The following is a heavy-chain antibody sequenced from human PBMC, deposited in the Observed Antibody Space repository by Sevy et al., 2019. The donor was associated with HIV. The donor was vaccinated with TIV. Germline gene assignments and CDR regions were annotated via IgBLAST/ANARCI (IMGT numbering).Heavy chain of an antibody. D-gene: IGHD3-10*01. CDR2: ISSNGGST. V-gene: IGHV3-64*01. CDR3: AGGRYYYGWGSYYNNWFDP. CDR1: GFTFSSYA. J-gene: IGHJ5*02. Sequence: GGSLRLSCAASGFTFSSYAMHWVRQAPGKGLEYVSAISSNGGSTYYANSVKGRFTISRDNSKNTLYLQMGSLRAEDMAVYYCAGGRYYYGWGSYYNNWFDPWGQGTLVTVSS.